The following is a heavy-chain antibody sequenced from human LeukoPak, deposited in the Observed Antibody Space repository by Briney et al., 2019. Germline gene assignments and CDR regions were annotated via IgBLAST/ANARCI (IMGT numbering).Heavy chain of an antibody. CDR2: ISYDGSNK. Sequence: GGSLRLSCAASGFTFSSYAMPWVRQAPGKGLEWVAAISYDGSNKYYADSVKGRFTISRDNSKNTLYLQMNSLRAEDTAVYYCASSSTVRGAFDIWGQGTMVTVSS. J-gene: IGHJ3*02. D-gene: IGHD4-11*01. CDR1: GFTFSSYA. CDR3: ASSSTVRGAFDI. V-gene: IGHV3-30-3*01.